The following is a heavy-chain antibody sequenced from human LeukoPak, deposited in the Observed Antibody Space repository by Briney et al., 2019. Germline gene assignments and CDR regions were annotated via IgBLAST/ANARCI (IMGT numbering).Heavy chain of an antibody. CDR3: ARELATYYYYGMDV. Sequence: GGSLRLSCAASGFTFSSYGMHWVRQAPGKGLEWVAVIWYDGSNKYYADSVKGRFTISRDNSKNTLCLQMNSLRAEDTAVYYCARELATYYYYGMDVWGQGTTVTVSS. J-gene: IGHJ6*02. CDR2: IWYDGSNK. V-gene: IGHV3-33*01. CDR1: GFTFSSYG.